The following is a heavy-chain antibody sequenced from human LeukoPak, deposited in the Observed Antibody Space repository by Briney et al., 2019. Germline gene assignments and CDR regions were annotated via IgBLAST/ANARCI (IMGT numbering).Heavy chain of an antibody. CDR3: ASIVVVTAIPIDAFDI. CDR2: IYSGGST. Sequence: GGSLRLSCAASGFTVSSNYMSWVRQAPGKGLEWVSVIYSGGSTYYADSVKGRFTISRDNSKNTLYLQMNSLRAEDTAVYYCASIVVVTAIPIDAFDIWGQGTMVTVSS. CDR1: GFTVSSNY. V-gene: IGHV3-53*05. D-gene: IGHD2-21*02. J-gene: IGHJ3*02.